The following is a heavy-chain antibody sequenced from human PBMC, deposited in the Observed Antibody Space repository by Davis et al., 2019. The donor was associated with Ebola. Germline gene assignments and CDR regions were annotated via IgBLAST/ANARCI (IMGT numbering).Heavy chain of an antibody. V-gene: IGHV5-51*01. D-gene: IGHD2-15*01. CDR2: IYPGDSDT. J-gene: IGHJ6*02. CDR1: GYSFTSYW. Sequence: KVSCMGSGYSFTSYWIGRVRQMPGKGLEWMGLIYPGDSDTRYSPSFQGQVTISADKSIGTAYLQWSSLKASDTAMYYCVRFGGTCSGGSCYSYYYYGMDVWGQGTTVTVSS. CDR3: VRFGGTCSGGSCYSYYYYGMDV.